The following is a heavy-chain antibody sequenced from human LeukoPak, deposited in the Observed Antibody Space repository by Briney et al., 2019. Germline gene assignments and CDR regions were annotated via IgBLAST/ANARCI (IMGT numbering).Heavy chain of an antibody. CDR1: GFTFSSYW. CDR3: AKAVGGSLELPYYFDY. CDR2: INSDGSST. D-gene: IGHD1-26*01. J-gene: IGHJ4*02. V-gene: IGHV3-74*01. Sequence: GGSLRLSCAASGFTFSSYWMHWVRQAPGKGLVWVSRINSDGSSTYYADSVKGRFTISRDNSKNTLYLQMNSLRAEDTAVYYCAKAVGGSLELPYYFDYWGQGTLVTVTS.